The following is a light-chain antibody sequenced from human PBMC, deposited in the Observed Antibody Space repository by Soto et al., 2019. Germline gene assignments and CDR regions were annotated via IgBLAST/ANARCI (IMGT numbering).Light chain of an antibody. V-gene: IGKV3-15*01. J-gene: IGKJ2*01. CDR1: QSVSSN. Sequence: EIVMTQSPATLSVSPGERATLSCRASQSVSSNLAWYQQKPGQAPRLLIYGTSTRVTGIPARFSGSGSGTEFTLTISSLQSEDFAVYNCQQYNKWPRTFGQGTKVDIK. CDR3: QQYNKWPRT. CDR2: GTS.